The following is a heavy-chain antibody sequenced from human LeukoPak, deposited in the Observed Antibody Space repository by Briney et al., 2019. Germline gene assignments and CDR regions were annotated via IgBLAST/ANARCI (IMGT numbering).Heavy chain of an antibody. V-gene: IGHV3-23*01. CDR2: ISGSGGNT. D-gene: IGHD5-24*01. Sequence: QTRGSRILSCAASGFTFSNYAMSWVRQVPGEGLEWVSAISGSGGNTFYADSVKGRFTISRDNSQNTLYLQVNSLRAADTAIYYCAKVQEMDTILPPFHYWGQGTLVTVPS. CDR3: AKVQEMDTILPPFHY. CDR1: GFTFSNYA. J-gene: IGHJ4*02.